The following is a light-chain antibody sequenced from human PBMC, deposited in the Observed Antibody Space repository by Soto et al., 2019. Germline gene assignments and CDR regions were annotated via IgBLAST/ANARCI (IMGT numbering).Light chain of an antibody. CDR3: CSYAGSSIHVV. CDR2: EGS. CDR1: SSDVGSYNL. J-gene: IGLJ2*01. V-gene: IGLV2-23*01. Sequence: QSALTQPASVSGSPGQSITMSCTGTSSDVGSYNLVSWYQQHPGKAPKLMIYEGSKRPSGVSNRFSGSKSGNTASLTISGLQAEDEADYYCCSYAGSSIHVVFGGGTKVTVL.